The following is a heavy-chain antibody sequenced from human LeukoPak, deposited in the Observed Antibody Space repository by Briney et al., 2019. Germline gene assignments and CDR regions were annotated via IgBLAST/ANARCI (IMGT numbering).Heavy chain of an antibody. J-gene: IGHJ5*02. CDR1: GGTFSSYA. V-gene: IGHV1-69*04. Sequence: SVKVSCKASGGTFSSYAISWVRQAPGQGLEWMGRITPILGIANYAQKFQGRVTITADKSTSTAYMELSSLRSEDTAVYYCARSPQLLGWFDPWGQGTLVTVSS. D-gene: IGHD2-2*01. CDR3: ARSPQLLGWFDP. CDR2: ITPILGIA.